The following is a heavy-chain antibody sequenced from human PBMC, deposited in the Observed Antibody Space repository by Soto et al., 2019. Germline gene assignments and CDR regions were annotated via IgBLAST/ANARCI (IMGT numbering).Heavy chain of an antibody. V-gene: IGHV4-31*03. Sequence: QVQLQESGPGLVKPSQTLSLTCTVSGGSISSGGYYWSWIRQHPGKGLEWIGYIYYSGSTYYNPTLKSRVTISEDTSKNQFSLKLSSVTAADTAVYYCARDKRHYGDYHLGAFDIWGQGTMVTVSS. J-gene: IGHJ3*02. CDR2: IYYSGST. CDR3: ARDKRHYGDYHLGAFDI. CDR1: GGSISSGGYY. D-gene: IGHD4-17*01.